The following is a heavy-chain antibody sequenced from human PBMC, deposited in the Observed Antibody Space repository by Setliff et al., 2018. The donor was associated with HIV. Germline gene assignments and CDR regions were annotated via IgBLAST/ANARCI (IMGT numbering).Heavy chain of an antibody. J-gene: IGHJ4*02. V-gene: IGHV4-4*09. CDR1: DDPINSFY. Sequence: SETLSLTCTVSDDPINSFYWSWIRQPPGKGLEWIGYIYTSGSTNYNPSLEGRVTISVDTSKNQLSLTLSSVTAADTAVYYCARDRYTYAYLDYWGQGARVTVAS. CDR3: ARDRYTYAYLDY. D-gene: IGHD5-18*01. CDR2: IYTSGST.